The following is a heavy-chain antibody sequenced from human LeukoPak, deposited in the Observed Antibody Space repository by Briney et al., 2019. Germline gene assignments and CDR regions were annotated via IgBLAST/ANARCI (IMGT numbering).Heavy chain of an antibody. J-gene: IGHJ3*02. Sequence: PGGSLRLSCAASGFTFSSYSMNWVRQAPGKGLEWVSYISTSSSTIYDADSVSGRFTISRDNAKNSLYLQMNSLRAEDTAVYYCARDLDTYVLLIAYDTFDSWGQGTMVTVSS. V-gene: IGHV3-48*01. CDR1: GFTFSSYS. D-gene: IGHD2-21*01. CDR2: ISTSSSTI. CDR3: ARDLDTYVLLIAYDTFDS.